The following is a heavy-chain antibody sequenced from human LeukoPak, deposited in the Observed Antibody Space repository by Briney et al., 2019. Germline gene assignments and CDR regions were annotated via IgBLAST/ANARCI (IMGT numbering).Heavy chain of an antibody. CDR1: GGSISSSSYY. CDR2: IYYSGST. CDR3: ARDRRDVVRGVINSCGMDV. J-gene: IGHJ6*02. Sequence: SETLSLTCTVSGGSISSSSYYWGWIRQPPGKGLEWIGSIYYSGSTYYNPSLKSRVTISVDTSKNQFSLKLSSVTAADTAVYYCARDRRDVVRGVINSCGMDVWGQGTTVTVSS. D-gene: IGHD3-10*01. V-gene: IGHV4-39*07.